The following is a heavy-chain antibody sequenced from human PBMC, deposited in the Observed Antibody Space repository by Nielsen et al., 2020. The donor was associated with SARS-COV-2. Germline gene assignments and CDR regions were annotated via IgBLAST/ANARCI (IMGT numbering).Heavy chain of an antibody. CDR3: AKDPGGMDV. V-gene: IGHV3-33*06. CDR2: IWYDGSNQ. D-gene: IGHD1-14*01. CDR1: GFTFSSYG. Sequence: GESLKISCAASGFTFSSYGMHWVRQAPGKGLEWVAVIWYDGSNQYYADSVKGRFTISRDNSKNTLYLQMNSLRAEDTALYYCAKDPGGMDVWGQGTTVTVSS. J-gene: IGHJ6*02.